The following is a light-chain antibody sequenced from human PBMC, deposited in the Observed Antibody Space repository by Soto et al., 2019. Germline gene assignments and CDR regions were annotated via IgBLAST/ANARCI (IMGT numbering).Light chain of an antibody. Sequence: QSSLGQPASGSGSPGHSITISCTGTISDFVIYNYVSWYQQHPGKAPKLMLYGVSNRPSGVSNRFSGSKSGNTASLTISGLQAEDEADYYCSSHTTSRALQVFGTGTKVTVL. CDR2: GVS. V-gene: IGLV2-14*01. CDR3: SSHTTSRALQV. J-gene: IGLJ1*01. CDR1: ISDFVIYNY.